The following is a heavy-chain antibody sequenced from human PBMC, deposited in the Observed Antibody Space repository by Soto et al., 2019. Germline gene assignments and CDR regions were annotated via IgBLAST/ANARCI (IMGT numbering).Heavy chain of an antibody. CDR2: SRNKAMSYTS. J-gene: IGHJ4*02. Sequence: GGSLRLSCAASGFIFSDHYIDWVRQSPGKGLEWVGRSRNKAMSYTSEYAASVKGRFSLSRDDSKNSLFLQMDSLKTEDTAVYYCAVDIVGTGSYWGLGTLVTVSS. V-gene: IGHV3-72*01. D-gene: IGHD5-12*01. CDR3: AVDIVGTGSY. CDR1: GFIFSDHY.